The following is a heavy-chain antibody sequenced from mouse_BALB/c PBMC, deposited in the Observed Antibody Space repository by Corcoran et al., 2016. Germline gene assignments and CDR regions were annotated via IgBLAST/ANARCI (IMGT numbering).Heavy chain of an antibody. CDR2: INTYTGVP. CDR1: GYTFTNYG. CDR3: AKDGNSYGSSYGNYYARDY. D-gene: IGHD1-1*01. V-gene: IGHV9-3-1*01. Sequence: QIQLVQSGPELKKPGETVKIYCKASGYTFTNYGMNWVKQAPGKGLKWMGWINTYTGVPTYADDFKGRFAFSLETSASTAYLQINNLKNEDTATYFCAKDGNSYGSSYGNYYARDYWGQGTSGTVSS. J-gene: IGHJ4*01.